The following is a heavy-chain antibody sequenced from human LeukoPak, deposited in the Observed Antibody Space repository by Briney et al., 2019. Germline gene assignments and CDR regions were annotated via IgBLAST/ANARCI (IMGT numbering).Heavy chain of an antibody. Sequence: PGGSLRLSCVASGFTFSDYAMNWVRQAPGKGLEWVSTFKTNSGQVYYAESVRGRFTTSRDNSKNTVYLQMSSLRVEDTAIYYCARRPYAGAFDIWGQGTMVTVSS. CDR3: ARRPYAGAFDI. D-gene: IGHD4-17*01. CDR2: FKTNSGQV. J-gene: IGHJ3*02. CDR1: GFTFSDYA. V-gene: IGHV3-23*01.